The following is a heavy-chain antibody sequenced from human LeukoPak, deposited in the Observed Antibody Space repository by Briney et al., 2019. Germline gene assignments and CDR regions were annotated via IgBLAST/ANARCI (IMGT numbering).Heavy chain of an antibody. CDR3: ARDASMINFDY. CDR2: ITTSTGKP. J-gene: IGHJ4*02. D-gene: IGHD3-16*01. Sequence: ASVKVSCKASGYTFTVYSINWLRQAPGQGLEWMGWITTSTGKPTYAQGFTGRFVFSLDTSVSTTYLHINSLKAGDTAVYYCARDASMINFDYWGQGSLVTVSS. CDR1: GYTFTVYS. V-gene: IGHV7-4-1*02.